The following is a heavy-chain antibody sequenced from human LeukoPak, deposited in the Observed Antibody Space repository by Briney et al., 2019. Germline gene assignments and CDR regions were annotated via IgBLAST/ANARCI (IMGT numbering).Heavy chain of an antibody. CDR1: GYIFTKYW. Sequence: GESLKISCKGSGYIFTKYWIGWVRQMPGKGPEWMGIIYPADSDTRYSPSFRGQVTFSVDKSINTAYLQLSSLKAADTAMYYCARPSAYGEDAFDVWGQGTSVTVSS. CDR3: ARPSAYGEDAFDV. V-gene: IGHV5-51*01. D-gene: IGHD2-21*01. J-gene: IGHJ3*01. CDR2: IYPADSDT.